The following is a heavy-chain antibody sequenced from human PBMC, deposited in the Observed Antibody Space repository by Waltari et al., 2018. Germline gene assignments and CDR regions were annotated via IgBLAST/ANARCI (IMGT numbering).Heavy chain of an antibody. CDR3: ARRYGSGHHFDY. D-gene: IGHD6-25*01. Sequence: EVPLVESGGGLVQPGGSLRLSCVASGFSLSDYYMDWGRPAPGKVQEWFGRRRDQAHTYTTEYAASVKGRFTISRDDSERSLVLELNGLKTEDSAVYYCARRYGSGHHFDYWGQGALVTVSS. CDR2: RRDQAHTYTT. V-gene: IGHV3-72*01. CDR1: GFSLSDYY. J-gene: IGHJ4*02.